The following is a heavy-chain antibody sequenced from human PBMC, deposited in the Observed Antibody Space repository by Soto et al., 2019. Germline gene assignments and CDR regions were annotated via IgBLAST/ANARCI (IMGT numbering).Heavy chain of an antibody. CDR2: IWYDGSNK. V-gene: IGHV3-33*01. D-gene: IGHD1-1*01. CDR3: ARYFQEREHERNYGMDA. J-gene: IGHJ6*02. Sequence: GGSLRLSCAASGFTFSSYGMHWVRQAPGKGLEWVAVIWYDGSNKYYADSVKGRFTISRDNSKNTLYLQMNSLRAEDTAVYYCARYFQEREHERNYGMDAWGQGTTVTVSS. CDR1: GFTFSSYG.